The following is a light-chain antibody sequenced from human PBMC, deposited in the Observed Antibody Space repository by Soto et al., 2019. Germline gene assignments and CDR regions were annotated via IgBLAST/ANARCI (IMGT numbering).Light chain of an antibody. V-gene: IGKV3-15*01. CDR2: DAS. Sequence: EIVMTHSPATLSVSPWEIATLSCRASQSVSSNLAWYQQKPGQAPRLLIYDASTRATVIPARFSVSGSVTEFPLTSSSLQSEDVAVYYCQQYNVWPPITFGQGTRLEIK. CDR3: QQYNVWPPIT. J-gene: IGKJ5*01. CDR1: QSVSSN.